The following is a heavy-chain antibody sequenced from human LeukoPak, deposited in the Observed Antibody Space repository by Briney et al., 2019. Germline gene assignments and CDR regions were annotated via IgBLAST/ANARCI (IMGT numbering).Heavy chain of an antibody. CDR1: GYTFTGYY. Sequence: ASVKVPCKASGYTFTGYYMHWVRQAPGQGLEWMGWINPNSGGTNYAQKFQGRVTMTRDTSISTAYMELSRLRSDDTAVYYCARDWNRVNWFDPWGQGTLVTVSS. D-gene: IGHD1-1*01. V-gene: IGHV1-2*02. CDR2: INPNSGGT. CDR3: ARDWNRVNWFDP. J-gene: IGHJ5*02.